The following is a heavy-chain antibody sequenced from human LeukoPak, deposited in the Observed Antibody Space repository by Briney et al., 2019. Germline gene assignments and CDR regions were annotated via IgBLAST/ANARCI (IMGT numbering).Heavy chain of an antibody. CDR1: GGSFSGYY. CDR3: ASGLRVHNWNDVVGERRFDP. CDR2: INHSGST. Sequence: SETLSLTCAVYGGSFSGYYWSWIRQPPGKGLEWIGEINHSGSTNYNPSLKSRVTISVDTSKNQFSLKLSSVTAADTAVYYCASGLRVHNWNDVVGERRFDPWGQGTLVTVSS. V-gene: IGHV4-34*01. D-gene: IGHD1-1*01. J-gene: IGHJ5*02.